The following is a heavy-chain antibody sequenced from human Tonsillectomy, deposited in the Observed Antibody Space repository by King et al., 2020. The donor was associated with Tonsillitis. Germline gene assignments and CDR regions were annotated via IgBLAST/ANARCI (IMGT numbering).Heavy chain of an antibody. J-gene: IGHJ4*02. V-gene: IGHV3-74*01. Sequence: VQLVESGGGSVQPGGSLRLSCAASGLTFRSYWMHWIRQTPEKGLVWVSFINGDGSVTNYADSVKGRFTISRDNARNTLFLQMNSLRVEDTAMYYCATGAGSYYDSWGQGTMVTVSS. CDR2: INGDGSVT. D-gene: IGHD6-13*01. CDR1: GLTFRSYW. CDR3: ATGAGSYYDS.